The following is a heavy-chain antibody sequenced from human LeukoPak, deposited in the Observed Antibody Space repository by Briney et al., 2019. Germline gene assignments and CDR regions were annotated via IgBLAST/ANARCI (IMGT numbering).Heavy chain of an antibody. CDR2: IKQDESEK. D-gene: IGHD4-23*01. CDR3: ARGRPHGNDY. CDR1: GFTFSSYW. V-gene: IGHV3-7*01. Sequence: GGSLRLSCEASGFTFSSYWMTWVRQAPGKGLEWVANIKQDESEKYYVDSVKGRFTVSRDNAQNSLYLQMNSLRAEDTAVYYCARGRPHGNDYWGQGTLVTVSS. J-gene: IGHJ4*02.